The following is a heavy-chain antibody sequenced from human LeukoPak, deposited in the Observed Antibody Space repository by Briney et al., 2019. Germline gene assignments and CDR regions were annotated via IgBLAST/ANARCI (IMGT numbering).Heavy chain of an antibody. CDR1: IFSFSTFG. CDR2: VPYDGSDK. D-gene: IGHD4-17*01. V-gene: IGHV3-30*02. J-gene: IGHJ4*02. Sequence: GGSLRLSCAASIFSFSTFGFHWVRQAPGKGLEWVAFVPYDGSDKYYADSVKGRFTVSRDNSKNTLYLHMNSLRVEDTAVYYCAKGLGDYDDFRLGFWGQGTLVTVSS. CDR3: AKGLGDYDDFRLGF.